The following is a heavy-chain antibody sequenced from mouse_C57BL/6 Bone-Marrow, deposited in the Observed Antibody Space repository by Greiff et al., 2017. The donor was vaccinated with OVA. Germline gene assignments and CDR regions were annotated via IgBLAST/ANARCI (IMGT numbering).Heavy chain of an antibody. J-gene: IGHJ2*01. Sequence: QVQLQQSGAELVKPGASVKLSCKASGYTFTSYWMHWVKQRPGQGLEWIGMIHPNSGSTNYNEKFKSKATLTVDKSSSTAYMQLSSLTSEDSAVDYCASLGNYYGSSPFDYWGQGTTLTVSS. D-gene: IGHD1-1*01. CDR1: GYTFTSYW. V-gene: IGHV1-64*01. CDR2: IHPNSGST. CDR3: ASLGNYYGSSPFDY.